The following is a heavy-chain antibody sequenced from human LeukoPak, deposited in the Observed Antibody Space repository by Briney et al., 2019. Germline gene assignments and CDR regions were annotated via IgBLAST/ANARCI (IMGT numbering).Heavy chain of an antibody. D-gene: IGHD3-10*01. Sequence: PSETLSLTCTVSGGSISSYYWSWIRQPPGKGPEWIGYIYYRGTTNYNPSLKSRVTISVDTSKNQFSLKLSSVTAADTAVYYCAREETTKERYGSGSYYSGFDYWGQGTLVTVSS. J-gene: IGHJ4*02. CDR1: GGSISSYY. CDR2: IYYRGTT. CDR3: AREETTKERYGSGSYYSGFDY. V-gene: IGHV4-59*01.